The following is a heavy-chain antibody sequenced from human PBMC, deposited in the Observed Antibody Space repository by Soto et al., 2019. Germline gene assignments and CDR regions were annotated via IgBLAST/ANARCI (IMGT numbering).Heavy chain of an antibody. Sequence: QVQLQESGPGLVKPSQTLSLTCTVSGGSISSGDYYWSWIRQPPGKGLEWIGYIYYSGSTYYNPSLKSRVTISVDTSKNQFSLKLSSVTAADTAVYYCARVKDSSGYYYEYFDYWGQGTLVTVSS. J-gene: IGHJ4*02. D-gene: IGHD3-22*01. CDR1: GGSISSGDYY. V-gene: IGHV4-30-4*01. CDR2: IYYSGST. CDR3: ARVKDSSGYYYEYFDY.